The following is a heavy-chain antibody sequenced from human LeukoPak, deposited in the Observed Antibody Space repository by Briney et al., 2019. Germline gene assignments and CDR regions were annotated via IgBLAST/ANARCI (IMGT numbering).Heavy chain of an antibody. V-gene: IGHV4-39*01. J-gene: IGHJ3*02. Sequence: SETLSLTCTVSGGSISSSSYYWGWIRQPPGKGLEWIGSIYYSGSTYYNPSLKSRVTISVDTSKNQFSLKLSSVTAADTAVYYCARHTIYYDILTALGAFDIWGQGTTVTVSS. CDR3: ARHTIYYDILTALGAFDI. D-gene: IGHD3-9*01. CDR1: GGSISSSSYY. CDR2: IYYSGST.